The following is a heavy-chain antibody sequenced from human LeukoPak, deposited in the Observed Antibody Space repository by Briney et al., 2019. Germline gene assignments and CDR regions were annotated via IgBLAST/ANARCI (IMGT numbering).Heavy chain of an antibody. Sequence: GGSLRLSCAASGFTFNTYAMSWVRQAPGKGLEWVSSIGGGGGTYYADSLKGRFTISRDNSKNTLYLQMNSLRAEDTAVYYCAKGDSGYNSGYYYHFFDYWGQGTLVTVSS. D-gene: IGHD5-12*01. CDR3: AKGDSGYNSGYYYHFFDY. J-gene: IGHJ4*02. CDR1: GFTFNTYA. CDR2: IGGGGGT. V-gene: IGHV3-23*01.